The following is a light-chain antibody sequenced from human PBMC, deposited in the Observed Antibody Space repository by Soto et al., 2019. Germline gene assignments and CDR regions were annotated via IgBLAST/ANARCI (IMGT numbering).Light chain of an antibody. CDR2: AAS. Sequence: DIQMTQSPTSLSASVGERVTITCRSSQNIRNYLNWYQQKPGKTPNLLIYAASSLQTGVPSRFSGSGSGTEFTLAISSLQPEDFATYYCQQVNSYPRAFGQGTKVDIK. J-gene: IGKJ1*01. CDR1: QNIRNY. CDR3: QQVNSYPRA. V-gene: IGKV1-17*01.